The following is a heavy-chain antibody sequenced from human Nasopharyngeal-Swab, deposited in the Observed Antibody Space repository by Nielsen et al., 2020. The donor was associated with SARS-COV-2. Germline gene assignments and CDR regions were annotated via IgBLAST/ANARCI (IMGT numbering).Heavy chain of an antibody. Sequence: SDTLSPTFAVSGYSISSGYYWGWIRQHPGKGLEWIGSIYHSGSTYYNPSLKSRVTISVDTSKNQFSLKLSSVTAADPAVYYCARRTRYSNYAYYYMDVWAKGTTVTVS. CDR3: ARRTRYSNYAYYYMDV. V-gene: IGHV4-38-2*01. CDR1: GYSISSGYY. CDR2: IYHSGST. J-gene: IGHJ6*03. D-gene: IGHD4-11*01.